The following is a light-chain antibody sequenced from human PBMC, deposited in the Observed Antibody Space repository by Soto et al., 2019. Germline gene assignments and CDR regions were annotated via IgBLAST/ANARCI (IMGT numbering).Light chain of an antibody. Sequence: QSALTQPRSVSGSPGQSVTISCTGTSSDVGRYNYVSWYQQHPGKAPKLIIYDVTKRPSGVPDRFPGSKSGNTASLTISGLQAEDEADYYCCSYAGSYTHVFGTGTKLTVL. CDR2: DVT. CDR3: CSYAGSYTHV. V-gene: IGLV2-11*01. J-gene: IGLJ1*01. CDR1: SSDVGRYNY.